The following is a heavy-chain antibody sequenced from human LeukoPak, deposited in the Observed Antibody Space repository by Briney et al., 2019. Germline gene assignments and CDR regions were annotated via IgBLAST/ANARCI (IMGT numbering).Heavy chain of an antibody. CDR1: GFTFSSYA. D-gene: IGHD3-10*01. CDR2: ISGSGATT. V-gene: IGHV3-23*01. Sequence: PGGSVRLSCAASGFTFSSYAMRWVRHAPGKAVEWVSAISGSGATTYYADSVKGRFTISRDKSNNTLYLQMNSLRAEDTAVYYCAKDYAYYYGSGIGGFDYWGRGTLVTVSS. CDR3: AKDYAYYYGSGIGGFDY. J-gene: IGHJ4*02.